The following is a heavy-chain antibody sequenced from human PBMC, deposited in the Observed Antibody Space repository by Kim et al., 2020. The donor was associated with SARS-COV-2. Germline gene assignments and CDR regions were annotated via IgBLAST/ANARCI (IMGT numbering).Heavy chain of an antibody. D-gene: IGHD6-13*01. J-gene: IGHJ4*02. CDR2: INHSGST. CDR1: GGSFSGYY. CDR3: ARGPGGTSSSLIAAAAHFDY. Sequence: SETLSLTCAVYGGSFSGYYWSWIRQPPGKGLEWIGEINHSGSTNYNPSLKSRVTISVDTSKNQFSLKLSSVTAADTAVYYCARGPGGTSSSLIAAAAHFDYWGQGTLVTVSA. V-gene: IGHV4-34*01.